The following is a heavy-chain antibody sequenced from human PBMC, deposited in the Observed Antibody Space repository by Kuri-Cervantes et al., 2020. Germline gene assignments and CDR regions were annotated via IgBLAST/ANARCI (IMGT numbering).Heavy chain of an antibody. Sequence: GESLKISCAASGFTFSSYWMSWVRQAPGKGLEWVANIKQDGSEKYYVDSVKGRFTISRDNAKNSLYLQMNSLRAEDTAVYYCTRAYYYGSGTLDAFDIWGQGTMVTVSS. D-gene: IGHD3-10*01. J-gene: IGHJ3*02. V-gene: IGHV3-7*01. CDR1: GFTFSSYW. CDR3: TRAYYYGSGTLDAFDI. CDR2: IKQDGSEK.